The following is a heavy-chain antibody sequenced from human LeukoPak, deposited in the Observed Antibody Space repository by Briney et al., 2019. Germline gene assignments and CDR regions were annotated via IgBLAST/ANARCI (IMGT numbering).Heavy chain of an antibody. CDR3: AKEDDFWSGYYGY. CDR1: GFTFSSYS. CDR2: ISGDGGST. J-gene: IGHJ4*02. D-gene: IGHD3-3*01. Sequence: GGSLRLSCAASGFTFSSYSMNWVRQAPGKGLEWVSLISGDGGSTYYADSVKGRFTISRDNSKNSLYLQMNSLRTEDTALYYCAKEDDFWSGYYGYWGQGTLVTVSS. V-gene: IGHV3-43*02.